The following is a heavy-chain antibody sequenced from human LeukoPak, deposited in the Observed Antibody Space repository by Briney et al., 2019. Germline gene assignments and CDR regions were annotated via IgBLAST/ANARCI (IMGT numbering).Heavy chain of an antibody. CDR1: GYSFTSYW. J-gene: IGHJ5*02. CDR3: ARHMDCSGGSCYPGFSWSDP. D-gene: IGHD2-15*01. V-gene: IGHV5-51*01. CDR2: IYPRDSDT. Sequence: GESLKISCKGSGYSFTSYWIGWVRQMPGKGLEWMGIIYPRDSDTRYSPSFQGQVTISADKSISTAYLQWSSLKASDTAMYYCARHMDCSGGSCYPGFSWSDPWGQGTLVTVSS.